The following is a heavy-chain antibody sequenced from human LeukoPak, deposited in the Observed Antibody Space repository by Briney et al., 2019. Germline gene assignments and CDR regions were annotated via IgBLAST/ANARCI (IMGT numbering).Heavy chain of an antibody. CDR2: IYSGGST. V-gene: IGHV3-66*01. D-gene: IGHD6-13*01. Sequence: GGSLRLSCAASGFTVSSNYMSWVRQAPGKGLEWVSVIYSGGSTYYADSVKGRFTISRDNSKNTLYLQMNSLRAEDTAVYYCARAYSSSWPYFDHWGQGTLVTVSS. CDR1: GFTVSSNY. CDR3: ARAYSSSWPYFDH. J-gene: IGHJ4*02.